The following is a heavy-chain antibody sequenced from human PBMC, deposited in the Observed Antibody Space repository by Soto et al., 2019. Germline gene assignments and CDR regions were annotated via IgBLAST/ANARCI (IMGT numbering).Heavy chain of an antibody. CDR2: ISGSGGST. Sequence: GGSLRLSCAASGFTFSSYAMSWVRQAPGKGLEWVSAISGSGGSTYYADSVKGRFTISRDNSKNTLYLQMNSLRAEDTAVYYCAKIPYPDDYDILTGYYGYWGQGTLVTVSS. CDR3: AKIPYPDDYDILTGYYGY. D-gene: IGHD3-9*01. J-gene: IGHJ4*02. CDR1: GFTFSSYA. V-gene: IGHV3-23*01.